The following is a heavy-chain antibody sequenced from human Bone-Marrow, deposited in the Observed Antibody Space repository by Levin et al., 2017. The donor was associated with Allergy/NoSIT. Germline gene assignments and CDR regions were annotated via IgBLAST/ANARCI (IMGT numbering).Heavy chain of an antibody. CDR1: GFTFSSYG. CDR2: IWYDGSNK. J-gene: IGHJ6*03. V-gene: IGHV3-33*01. Sequence: GGSLRLSCAASGFTFSSYGMHWVRQAPGKGLEWVAVIWYDGSNKYYADSVKGRFTISRDNSKNTLYLQMNSLRAEDTAVYYCARDNGDYRPYYYYYYMDVWGKGTTVTVSS. D-gene: IGHD4-17*01. CDR3: ARDNGDYRPYYYYYYMDV.